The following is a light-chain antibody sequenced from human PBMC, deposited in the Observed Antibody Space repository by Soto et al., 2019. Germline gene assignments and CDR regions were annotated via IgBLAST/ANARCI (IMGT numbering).Light chain of an antibody. CDR2: AAS. Sequence: DIQMTQSPSSLSASVGYIVTITCRASQSISSYLNWYQQKPGKAPKLLIYAASSLQSGVPSRFSGSGSGTDFTLTISSLQPEDFATYYCQQSYSTPRTFGQGTRWIS. CDR3: QQSYSTPRT. J-gene: IGKJ1*01. CDR1: QSISSY. V-gene: IGKV1-39*01.